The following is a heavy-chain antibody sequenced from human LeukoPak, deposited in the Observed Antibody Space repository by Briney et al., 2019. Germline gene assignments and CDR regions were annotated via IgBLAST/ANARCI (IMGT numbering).Heavy chain of an antibody. CDR1: GGTFSSYA. CDR3: ARGPRYCSSTSCNYGMDV. J-gene: IGHJ6*02. D-gene: IGHD2-2*01. V-gene: IGHV1-69*04. CDR2: IIPIFGIA. Sequence: SVKVSCKASGGTFSSYAISWVRQAPGQVLEWMGRIIPIFGIANYAQKFQGRVTITADKSTSTAYMELSSLRSEDTAVYYCARGPRYCSSTSCNYGMDVWGQGTTVTVSS.